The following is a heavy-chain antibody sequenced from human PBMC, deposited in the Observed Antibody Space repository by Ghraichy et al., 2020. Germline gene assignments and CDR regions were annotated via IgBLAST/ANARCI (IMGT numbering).Heavy chain of an antibody. CDR3: AKRHSGGYSYGLFDS. CDR1: GFTFSTYA. D-gene: IGHD5-18*01. CDR2: ISGSGGNT. J-gene: IGHJ4*02. V-gene: IGHV3-23*01. Sequence: GGSLRLSCAASGFTFSTYAMSWVRQAPGKGLEWVSAISGSGGNTYYADSVKGRFTISRDNSKNTLYLQMNSLRVEDTAVYYCAKRHSGGYSYGLFDSWGQGTLVTVSS.